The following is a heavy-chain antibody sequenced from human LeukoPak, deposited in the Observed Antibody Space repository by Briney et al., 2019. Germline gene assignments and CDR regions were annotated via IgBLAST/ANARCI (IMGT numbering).Heavy chain of an antibody. V-gene: IGHV4-59*08. D-gene: IGHD2-2*01. CDR2: IYYSGST. CDR3: ARGRTYSSTCYDY. CDR1: GGSISSYY. Sequence: SETLSLTCTVSGGSISSYYWSWIRQPPGKGLEWIGYIYYSGSTNYNPSLKSRVTISVDTSKNQFSLKLSSVTAADTAVYYCARGRTYSSTCYDYWGQGTLVTVSS. J-gene: IGHJ4*02.